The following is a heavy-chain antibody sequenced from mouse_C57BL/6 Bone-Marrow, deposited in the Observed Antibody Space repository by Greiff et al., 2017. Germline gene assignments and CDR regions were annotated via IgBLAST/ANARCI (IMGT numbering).Heavy chain of an antibody. CDR1: GYTFTSYW. J-gene: IGHJ4*01. CDR2: INPSSGYT. D-gene: IGHD3-3*01. CDR3: ARRGRRYAMDY. V-gene: IGHV1-7*01. Sequence: QVQLQQSGAELAKPGASVKLSCKASGYTFTSYWMHWVKQRPGQGLEWIGYINPSSGYTKYHQKFKDKDTLTADKSSRTAYMQLSSLTYEDSAVYDCARRGRRYAMDYWGQGTSVTVSS.